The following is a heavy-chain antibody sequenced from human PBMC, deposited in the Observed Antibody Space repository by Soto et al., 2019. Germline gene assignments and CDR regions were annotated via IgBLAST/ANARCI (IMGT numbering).Heavy chain of an antibody. CDR1: GASMSSGGHS. Sequence: QVQLQESGPGLVKPSQTVSLTCAVSGASMSSGGHSWSWIRQSPGRGLEWIGYIYYTGATYYSPSLKSRITLSIDRSNNQFSLNVNSVTASDTAVYYCARAPPGPSPRWDVWGQGTTVTVSS. CDR3: ARAPPGPSPRWDV. CDR2: IYYTGAT. V-gene: IGHV4-30-2*06. D-gene: IGHD3-10*01. J-gene: IGHJ6*02.